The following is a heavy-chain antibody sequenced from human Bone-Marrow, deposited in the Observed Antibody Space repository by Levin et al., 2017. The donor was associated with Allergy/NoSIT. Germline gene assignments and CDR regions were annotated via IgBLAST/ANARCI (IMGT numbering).Heavy chain of an antibody. CDR1: GGSISGYY. J-gene: IGHJ4*02. V-gene: IGHV4-4*07. D-gene: IGHD2-8*02. CDR3: ARGGLSCTGGDCYFDP. CDR2: IYTSGIA. Sequence: SETLSLTCIVSGGSISGYYWSWIRQPAGKGLEWIGRIYTSGIANYNPSLKSRLTMSVDTSKNQFSLRLTSMTAADTAMYYCARGGLSCTGGDCYFDPWGQGTLVAVSS.